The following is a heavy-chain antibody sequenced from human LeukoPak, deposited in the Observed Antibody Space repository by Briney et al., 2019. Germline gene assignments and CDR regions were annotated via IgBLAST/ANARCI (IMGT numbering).Heavy chain of an antibody. Sequence: GGSLRLSCAASGFTFSSYGMHWVRQTPGKGLEWVAVIWYDGSVTYYADSVKGRFTISRDNSMNTLYLQMNSLRAEDTAVYYCAKGGYYDILTGYCDYWGQGTLVTVSS. CDR2: IWYDGSVT. J-gene: IGHJ4*02. D-gene: IGHD3-9*01. CDR1: GFTFSSYG. V-gene: IGHV3-30*02. CDR3: AKGGYYDILTGYCDY.